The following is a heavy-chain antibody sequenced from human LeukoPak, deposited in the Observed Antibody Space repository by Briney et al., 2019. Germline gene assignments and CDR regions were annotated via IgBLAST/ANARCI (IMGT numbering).Heavy chain of an antibody. Sequence: ASVKVSCKASGYTFTGYYMHWVRQAPGQGLEWMGWINPNSGGTNYAQKFQGRVTMTRDTSISTAYMELSRLRSDDTAVYYCARETTVLGTLRYFDWLFGWFDPWGQGTLVTVSS. V-gene: IGHV1-2*02. D-gene: IGHD3-9*01. CDR3: ARETTVLGTLRYFDWLFGWFDP. CDR2: INPNSGGT. J-gene: IGHJ5*02. CDR1: GYTFTGYY.